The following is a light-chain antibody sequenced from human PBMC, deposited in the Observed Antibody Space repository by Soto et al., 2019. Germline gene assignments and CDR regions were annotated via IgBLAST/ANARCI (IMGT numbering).Light chain of an antibody. CDR3: QQYNSFSLST. CDR1: QSVFSS. Sequence: EIVMTRSPATLSVSPGERATLSCRARQSVFSSLAWFQQKPGQAPRPLIYGAATRATGIPARFSGSGSGTEFTLTISSLQSDDFAAYYCQQYNSFSLSTFGQGTKVEIK. V-gene: IGKV3-15*01. CDR2: GAA. J-gene: IGKJ2*01.